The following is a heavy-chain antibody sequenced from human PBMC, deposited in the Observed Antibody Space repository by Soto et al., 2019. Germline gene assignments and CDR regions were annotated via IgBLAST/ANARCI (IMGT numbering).Heavy chain of an antibody. V-gene: IGHV1-69*13. CDR3: ARGYQDWFDP. CDR1: GGTFSSYA. D-gene: IGHD2-2*01. CDR2: IIPIFGTA. Sequence: SVKVSCKASGGTFSSYATSWVRQAPGQGLEWMGGIIPIFGTANYAQKFQGRVTITADESTSTAYMELSSLRSEDTAVYYCARGYQDWFDPWGHGTLVTSSS. J-gene: IGHJ5*02.